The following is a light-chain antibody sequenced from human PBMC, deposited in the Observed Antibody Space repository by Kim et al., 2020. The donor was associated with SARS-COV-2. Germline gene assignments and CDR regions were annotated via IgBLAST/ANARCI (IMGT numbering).Light chain of an antibody. Sequence: LSPGERATLSCRASQSVRNYLAWYQQKPGQAPRLLIYDSSNRATGIPARFTGSGSGTDFTLTISSLEPEDFAVYYCQHRSNWPLTFGGGTKVDIK. CDR2: DSS. V-gene: IGKV3-11*01. CDR3: QHRSNWPLT. J-gene: IGKJ4*01. CDR1: QSVRNY.